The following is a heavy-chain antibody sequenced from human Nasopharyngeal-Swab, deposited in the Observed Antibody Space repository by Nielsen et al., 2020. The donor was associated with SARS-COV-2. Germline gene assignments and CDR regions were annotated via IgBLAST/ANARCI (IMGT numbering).Heavy chain of an antibody. Sequence: ASVKVSCKASGYTFTSYGISWVRQAPGQGLEWMGWISAYNDNTNYAQKFQGRVTMTRNTSISTAYMELSSLRSEDTAVYYCAREGQQLVLDYYGMDVWGQGTTVTVSS. D-gene: IGHD6-13*01. J-gene: IGHJ6*02. V-gene: IGHV1-18*01. CDR2: ISAYNDNT. CDR1: GYTFTSYG. CDR3: AREGQQLVLDYYGMDV.